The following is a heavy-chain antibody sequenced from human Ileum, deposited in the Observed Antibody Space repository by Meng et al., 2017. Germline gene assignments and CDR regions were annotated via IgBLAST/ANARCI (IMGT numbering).Heavy chain of an antibody. Sequence: ASVKVSCKASGYTFTTLHINWVRQATGQGPEWMGWTSPESGETAYAQKFQGRVTMTSDTSISTAYMELSSLTSEDPAVYYCARGIIGGVDYWGQGTLVTVSS. CDR2: TSPESGET. CDR3: ARGIIGGVDY. V-gene: IGHV1-8*01. J-gene: IGHJ4*02. CDR1: GYTFTTLH. D-gene: IGHD2-21*01.